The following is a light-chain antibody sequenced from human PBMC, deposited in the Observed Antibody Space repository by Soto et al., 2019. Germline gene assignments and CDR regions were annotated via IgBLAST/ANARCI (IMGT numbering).Light chain of an antibody. Sequence: EIVLTQSPGTLSLCPGERATISCRASQCVSSSYLAWYQQKPGQAPSLLIYGASSRATGIPDRFSGSGSGTDFTLTISRLEPEDFAVYYCQQFGSSPLFTFGPGTKVDVK. CDR2: GAS. V-gene: IGKV3-20*01. CDR3: QQFGSSPLFT. J-gene: IGKJ3*01. CDR1: QCVSSSY.